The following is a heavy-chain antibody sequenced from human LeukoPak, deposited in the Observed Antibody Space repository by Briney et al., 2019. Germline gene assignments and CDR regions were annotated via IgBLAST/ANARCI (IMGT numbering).Heavy chain of an antibody. J-gene: IGHJ4*02. Sequence: PGGSLRLSCTASGFTFDDYAMSWFRQAPGKRLEWVGFIRSKAYGGTTEYAASVEGRFTISRDDSKSIAYLQMNSLKTEDTAVYYCTSWTRRDGYKDWGQGTLVTVSS. D-gene: IGHD5-24*01. CDR2: IRSKAYGGTT. V-gene: IGHV3-49*03. CDR3: TSWTRRDGYKD. CDR1: GFTFDDYA.